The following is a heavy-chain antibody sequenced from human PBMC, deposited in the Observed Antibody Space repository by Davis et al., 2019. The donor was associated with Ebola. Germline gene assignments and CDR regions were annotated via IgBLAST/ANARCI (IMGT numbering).Heavy chain of an antibody. V-gene: IGHV3-53*01. J-gene: IGHJ4*02. D-gene: IGHD6-19*01. CDR1: GFTVSNNY. CDR2: IYSGGTT. CDR3: AKEVGSSGWYTVEN. Sequence: GESLKISCAASGFTVSNNYMSWVRQAPGKGLEWVSVIYSGGTTYYADSVKGRFTISRDDSKNTLYLQMDSLRAEDTAVYYCAKEVGSSGWYTVENWGQGTLVAVST.